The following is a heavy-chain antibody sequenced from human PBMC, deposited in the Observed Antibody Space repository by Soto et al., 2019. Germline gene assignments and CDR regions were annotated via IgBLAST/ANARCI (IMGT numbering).Heavy chain of an antibody. D-gene: IGHD3-16*02. CDR2: ISPYNGKT. V-gene: IGHV1-18*04. Sequence: QVQLVQSGAEVKEPGASVRVSCKASGYTFTTHGISWVRQAPGQGLEWMGWISPYNGKTTYAQKVQGRVTMTTDTSTSTAYMELRGLRSDDTAVYYSARVDDYVWGSFRPWGQGTQVTVSS. CDR1: GYTFTTHG. CDR3: ARVDDYVWGSFRP. J-gene: IGHJ4*02.